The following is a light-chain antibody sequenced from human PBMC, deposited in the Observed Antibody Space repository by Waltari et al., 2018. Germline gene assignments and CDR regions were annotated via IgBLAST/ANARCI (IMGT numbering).Light chain of an antibody. CDR2: AAS. CDR3: LQRSTYPWT. V-gene: IGKV1-17*01. J-gene: IGKJ1*01. Sequence: DIKMTQSQSSLSASVGARVTITCRASQGIRTDLGWFQQRPGTAPKRLIFAASTLQSGVPSRFSGSGSGTEFTLTISGLQPEDFATYYCLQRSTYPWTFGQGTKVEIK. CDR1: QGIRTD.